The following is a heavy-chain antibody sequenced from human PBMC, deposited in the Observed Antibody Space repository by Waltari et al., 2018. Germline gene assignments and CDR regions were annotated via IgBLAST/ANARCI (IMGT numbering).Heavy chain of an antibody. Sequence: QITLKESGPTLVKPTQTLTLTCTFSGFSLSTSGVGVGWIRQPPGKALEWLALMYWNDDKRYSPSLKSRLTITKDTSKNQVVLTMTNMDPVDTATYYCAHSLEQQLVPPNYFDYWGQGTLVTVSS. J-gene: IGHJ4*02. CDR1: GFSLSTSGVG. V-gene: IGHV2-5*01. CDR3: AHSLEQQLVPPNYFDY. D-gene: IGHD6-13*01. CDR2: MYWNDDK.